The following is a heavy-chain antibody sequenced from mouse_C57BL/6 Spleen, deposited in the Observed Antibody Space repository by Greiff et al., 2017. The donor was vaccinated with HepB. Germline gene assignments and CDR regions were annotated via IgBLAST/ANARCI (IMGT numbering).Heavy chain of an antibody. Sequence: DVKLQESGPGLVKPSQSLSLTCSVTGYSITSGYYWNWIRQFPGNKLEWMGYISYDGSNNYNPSLKNRSSITRDTSKNQFFLKLNSVTTEDTATYYCARDRIFDYWGQGTTLTVSS. CDR2: ISYDGSN. V-gene: IGHV3-6*01. CDR1: GYSITSGYY. CDR3: ARDRIFDY. J-gene: IGHJ2*01.